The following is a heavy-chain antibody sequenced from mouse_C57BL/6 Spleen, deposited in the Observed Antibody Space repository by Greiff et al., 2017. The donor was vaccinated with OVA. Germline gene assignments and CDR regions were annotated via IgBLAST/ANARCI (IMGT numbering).Heavy chain of an antibody. J-gene: IGHJ3*01. V-gene: IGHV1-15*01. CDR2: IDPETGGT. CDR3: TRQIYDGEEAY. CDR1: GYTFTDYE. Sequence: SGAELVRPGASVTLSCKASGYTFTDYEMHWVKQTPVHGLEWIGAIDPETGGTAYNQKFKGKAILTADKSSSTAYMELRSLTSEDSAVYYCTRQIYDGEEAYWGQGTLVTVSA. D-gene: IGHD2-3*01.